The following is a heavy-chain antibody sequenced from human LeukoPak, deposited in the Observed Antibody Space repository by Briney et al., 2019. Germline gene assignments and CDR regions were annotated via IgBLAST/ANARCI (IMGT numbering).Heavy chain of an antibody. V-gene: IGHV3-15*01. CDR1: GFTFSNAW. Sequence: GGSLRLSCAASGFTFSNAWMSWVRQAPGKGLEWVGRVKDKIDGATTEYAAPVKGRFTISRDDSKKTVYLQMNSLKTEDTALYYCATDLNVITGWYFDLWGRGTLVTVSS. CDR3: ATDLNVITGWYFDL. CDR2: VKDKIDGATT. J-gene: IGHJ2*01. D-gene: IGHD5-24*01.